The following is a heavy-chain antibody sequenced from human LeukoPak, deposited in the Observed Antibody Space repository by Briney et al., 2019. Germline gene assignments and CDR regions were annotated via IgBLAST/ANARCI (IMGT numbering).Heavy chain of an antibody. V-gene: IGHV3-15*01. CDR3: TTGGEGSGSYYYYYGMDV. D-gene: IGHD3-10*01. CDR1: GFTFSNAW. CDR2: IKSKTDGGTT. J-gene: IGHJ6*02. Sequence: PGGSLRLSCAASGFTFSNAWMSWVRQAPGKGLEWVGRIKSKTDGGTTDYAAPVKGRFTISRDDSKNTLYLQVNSLKTEDTAVYYCTTGGEGSGSYYYYYGMDVWGQGTTVTVSS.